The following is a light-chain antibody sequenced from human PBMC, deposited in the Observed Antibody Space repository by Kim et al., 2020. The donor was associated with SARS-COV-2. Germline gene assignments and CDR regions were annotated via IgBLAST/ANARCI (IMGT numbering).Light chain of an antibody. V-gene: IGKV1-27*01. J-gene: IGKJ1*01. CDR2: GAS. CDR1: QGINSD. Sequence: DIQMTQSPSSLSASVGDGVTITCRASQGINSDLAWYQQRPGKVPKLLLYGASTLQSGVPSRFSGSGSGTDFTLTISSLQPEDVATYYCQKYNSAPWTFVQGTKVDIK. CDR3: QKYNSAPWT.